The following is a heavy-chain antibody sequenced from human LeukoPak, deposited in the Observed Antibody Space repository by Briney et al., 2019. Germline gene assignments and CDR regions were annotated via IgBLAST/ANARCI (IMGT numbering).Heavy chain of an antibody. CDR2: IYHSGST. CDR3: ARRARGFDY. Sequence: SETLSLTCAVSGGSISSGGYSWSWIRQPPGKGLEWIGYIYHSGSTYYNPSLKSRVTISVDRSKNQFSLKLSSVTAADTAVYYCARRARGFDYWGQGTLVTVSS. V-gene: IGHV4-30-2*01. CDR1: GGSISSGGYS. J-gene: IGHJ4*02. D-gene: IGHD3-10*01.